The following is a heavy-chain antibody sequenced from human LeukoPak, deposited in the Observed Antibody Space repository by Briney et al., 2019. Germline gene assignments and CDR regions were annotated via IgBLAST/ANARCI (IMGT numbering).Heavy chain of an antibody. CDR3: ARRVVTTNNFDY. CDR1: GGSISSSSYY. D-gene: IGHD3-22*01. V-gene: IGHV4-39*01. J-gene: IGHJ4*02. Sequence: SETLSLTCTVSGGSISSSSYYWGWIRQPPGKGLEWIGSIYYSGSTYYNPSLKSRVTISVDTSKNQFSLKLSSVTAADTAVYYCARRVVTTNNFDYWGQGTLVTVSS. CDR2: IYYSGST.